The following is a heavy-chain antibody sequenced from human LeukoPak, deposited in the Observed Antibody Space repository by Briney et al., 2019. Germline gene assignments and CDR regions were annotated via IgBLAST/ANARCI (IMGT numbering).Heavy chain of an antibody. V-gene: IGHV3-30*18. CDR2: ISYDGSNK. Sequence: GGSLRLSCAASGFTFSRYAMHWVRQGPGKGLEWVAAISYDGSNKKYADSVKGRFTISRDNSKNTLYLQMNSLRAEDTAVYYCAKRGDSSGYYSPDYYYYMDVWGKGTTVTISS. CDR3: AKRGDSSGYYSPDYYYYMDV. CDR1: GFTFSRYA. J-gene: IGHJ6*03. D-gene: IGHD3-22*01.